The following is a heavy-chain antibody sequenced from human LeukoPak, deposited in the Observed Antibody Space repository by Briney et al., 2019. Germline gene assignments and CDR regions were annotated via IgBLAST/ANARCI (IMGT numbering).Heavy chain of an antibody. CDR2: ISAYNGNT. V-gene: IGHV1-18*01. CDR3: SRESTHLLTGYYQLYDY. Sequence: ASVKVSCKASGYTFTSYGISWVRQAPGQGLEWMGWISAYNGNTNYAEKVQGRVTMTRDTATRIAYMELRSLRVDDAAVYYCSRESTHLLTGYYQLYDYWGQGTLVTVSS. CDR1: GYTFTSYG. J-gene: IGHJ4*02. D-gene: IGHD3-9*01.